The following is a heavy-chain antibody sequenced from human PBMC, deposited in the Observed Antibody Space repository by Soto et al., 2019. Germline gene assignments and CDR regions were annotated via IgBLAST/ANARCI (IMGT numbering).Heavy chain of an antibody. CDR1: GGTFSSYA. J-gene: IGHJ2*01. V-gene: IGHV1-69*12. D-gene: IGHD2-15*01. Sequence: QVQLVQSGAEVKKPGSSVKVSCKASGGTFSSYAINWVRQAPGQGLEWMGGIVPFFGTANYAQKFQGRVTVTADESTSTADMELSSLRSEDTAVYYCASPGGSGVSCYSCRYFDLWGRGTLVTVSS. CDR3: ASPGGSGVSCYSCRYFDL. CDR2: IVPFFGTA.